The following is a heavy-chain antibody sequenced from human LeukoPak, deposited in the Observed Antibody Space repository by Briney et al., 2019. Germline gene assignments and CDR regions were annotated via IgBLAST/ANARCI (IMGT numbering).Heavy chain of an antibody. D-gene: IGHD6-13*01. V-gene: IGHV4-39*07. Sequence: PSETLSLTCSVSGGSISSGGYYWGWIRQPPGKGLEWIGSVYYSGTTYYNPSLKSRVIISVDTSKNQFSLRLSSVTAADTAIYYCAREYSSSRYDYWGQGTPVSDSS. J-gene: IGHJ4*02. CDR1: GGSISSGGYY. CDR3: AREYSSSRYDY. CDR2: VYYSGTT.